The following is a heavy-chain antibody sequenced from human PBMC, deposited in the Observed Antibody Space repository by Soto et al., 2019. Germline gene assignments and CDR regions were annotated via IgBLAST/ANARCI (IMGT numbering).Heavy chain of an antibody. Sequence: GASVKVSCKASGYTFTSYGISWVRQAPGQGLEWMGWISAYNGNTNYAQKLQGRVTMTTDTSTSTAYMELRSLRSDDTAVYYCARVTAAKSLYYYYYMDVWGEGTTVTVSS. V-gene: IGHV1-18*01. D-gene: IGHD2-2*01. CDR1: GYTFTSYG. CDR2: ISAYNGNT. CDR3: ARVTAAKSLYYYYYMDV. J-gene: IGHJ6*03.